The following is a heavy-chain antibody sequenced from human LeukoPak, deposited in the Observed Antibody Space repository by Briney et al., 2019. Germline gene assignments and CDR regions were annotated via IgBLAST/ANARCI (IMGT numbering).Heavy chain of an antibody. D-gene: IGHD2/OR15-2a*01. CDR2: IDFSGSSL. Sequence: KTGGSLRLSCAASGFTFSDCYMNWIRQAPGKGLEWISYIDFSGSSLYYADSVKGRFTISRDNAKNSLYLQMNSLRAEDTAVYYCVREVVIVPDYYYYGMDVWGQGTTVTVSS. V-gene: IGHV3-11*01. J-gene: IGHJ6*02. CDR3: VREVVIVPDYYYYGMDV. CDR1: GFTFSDCY.